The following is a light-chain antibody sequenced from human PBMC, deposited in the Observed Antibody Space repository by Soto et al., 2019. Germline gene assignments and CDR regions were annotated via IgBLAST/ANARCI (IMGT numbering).Light chain of an antibody. CDR1: QSISSW. V-gene: IGKV1-5*03. J-gene: IGKJ1*01. CDR2: KAS. CDR3: QHYHIHSEA. Sequence: DRQMTKAPYTLAASVGDSIAITCRASQSISSWLAWYQQKPGKAPKLLIYKASTLKSVFPSRYSGSGSGTEFPLTSRSLQPNYCAPYYCQHYHIHSEAVAQGTKVDIK.